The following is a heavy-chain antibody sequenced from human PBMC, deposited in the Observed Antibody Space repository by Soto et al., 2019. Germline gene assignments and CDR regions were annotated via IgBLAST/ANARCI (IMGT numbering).Heavy chain of an antibody. Sequence: QVQLQESGPGLVKPSQTLSLTCTVSGGSISSPDHHWTWIRQSPGQGLEWIGAIYYSARTYYNTSLVSRLRISVDTSKNQFSLRMTSVTAADTAVYYCARDSRTPSGGMDVWGQGTTVTVSS. CDR3: ARDSRTPSGGMDV. V-gene: IGHV4-30-4*01. CDR1: GGSISSPDHH. J-gene: IGHJ6*02. CDR2: IYYSART.